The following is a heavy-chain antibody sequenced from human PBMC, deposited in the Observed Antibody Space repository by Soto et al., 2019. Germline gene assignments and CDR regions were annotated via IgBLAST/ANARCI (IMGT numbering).Heavy chain of an antibody. J-gene: IGHJ3*02. CDR2: IIPIFGTA. V-gene: IGHV1-69*13. D-gene: IGHD7-27*01. CDR1: GGTFSSYA. Sequence: ASVKVSCKASGGTFSSYAISWVRQAPGQGLEWMGGIIPIFGTANYAQKFQGRVTITADESTSTAYMELSSLRSEDTAVYYCARAGLTGDHDAFDIWGQGTMVTVSS. CDR3: ARAGLTGDHDAFDI.